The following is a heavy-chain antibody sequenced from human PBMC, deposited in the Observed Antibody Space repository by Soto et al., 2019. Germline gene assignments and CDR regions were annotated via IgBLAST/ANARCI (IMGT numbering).Heavy chain of an antibody. CDR3: AKGGPDGFCSGGRCYFAY. Sequence: GGSLRLSCAASGFTFDDYAMHWVRRVPGKGLEWVSSISWNSNIIGYADSVKGRFTISRDNAKNSLYLQMNSLRPEDTALYYCAKGGPDGFCSGGRCYFAYWGQGTLVPVSS. CDR1: GFTFDDYA. J-gene: IGHJ4*02. V-gene: IGHV3-9*01. D-gene: IGHD2-15*01. CDR2: ISWNSNII.